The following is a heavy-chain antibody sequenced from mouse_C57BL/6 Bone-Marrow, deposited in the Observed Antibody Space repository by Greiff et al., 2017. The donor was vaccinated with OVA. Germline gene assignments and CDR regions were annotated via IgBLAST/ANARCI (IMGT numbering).Heavy chain of an antibody. J-gene: IGHJ1*03. CDR1: GYTFTSYW. V-gene: IGHV1-7*01. CDR3: ARRLLLSPSFDV. Sequence: QVQLKQSGAELAKPGASVKLSCKASGYTFTSYWMHLVKQRPGQGLEWIGYINPSSGYTKYNQKFKDKATLTADKSSSTAYMQLSSLTYEDSAVYYCARRLLLSPSFDVWGTGTTVTVSS. D-gene: IGHD2-10*01. CDR2: INPSSGYT.